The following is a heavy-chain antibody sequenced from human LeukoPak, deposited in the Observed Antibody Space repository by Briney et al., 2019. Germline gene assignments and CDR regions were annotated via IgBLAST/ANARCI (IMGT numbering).Heavy chain of an antibody. CDR2: ISSSSSTM. J-gene: IGHJ4*02. CDR3: ARGLASGSYTPDY. Sequence: GGSLRLSCAASGFTFSSYSMNWVRQAPGKGLEWVSYISSSSSTMYYADSVKGRFTISRDNAKNSLYLQMNSLRAEDTAVYYCARGLASGSYTPDYWGQGTLVTVSS. V-gene: IGHV3-48*04. CDR1: GFTFSSYS. D-gene: IGHD1-26*01.